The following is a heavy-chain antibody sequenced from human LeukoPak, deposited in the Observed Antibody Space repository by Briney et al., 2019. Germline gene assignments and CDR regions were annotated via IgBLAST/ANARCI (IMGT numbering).Heavy chain of an antibody. CDR3: VKGFVHPTYYFDY. J-gene: IGHJ4*02. CDR1: GFTFSNYA. Sequence: GGSLRLSCAASGFTFSNYAMMWVRQAPGKRLEWVSSITGSGDGTYYADSVRGRFTISRDNSENTLYLQLDSLRAEDTAVYFCVKGFVHPTYYFDYWGRGTLVTVSS. D-gene: IGHD3-10*01. V-gene: IGHV3-23*01. CDR2: ITGSGDGT.